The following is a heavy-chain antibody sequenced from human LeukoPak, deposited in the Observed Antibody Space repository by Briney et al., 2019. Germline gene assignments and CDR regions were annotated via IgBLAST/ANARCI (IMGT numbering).Heavy chain of an antibody. D-gene: IGHD3-10*01. CDR3: ARGISFGEPNFDY. V-gene: IGHV4-59*01. CDR1: GGSISSYY. J-gene: IGHJ4*02. Sequence: SETLSLTCTVSGGSISSYYWSWVRQPPGKGLEWIGYIYYSGSTNYNPSLKSRVTISVDTSKNQFSLKLSSVTAADTAVYYCARGISFGEPNFDYWGQGTLVTVSS. CDR2: IYYSGST.